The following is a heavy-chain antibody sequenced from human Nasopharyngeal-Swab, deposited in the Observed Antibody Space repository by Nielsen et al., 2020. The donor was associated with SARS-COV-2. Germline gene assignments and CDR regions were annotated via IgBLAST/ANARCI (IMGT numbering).Heavy chain of an antibody. J-gene: IGHJ6*02. D-gene: IGHD3-22*01. V-gene: IGHV1-18*01. CDR1: GYTFTRYG. CDR3: ARISYSSGYYYYYYYGMDV. CDR2: ISAYNGNT. Sequence: ASVKVSCKASGYTFTRYGISWVRQAPGQGLEWMGWISAYNGNTNYAQKLQGRVTMTTDTSTSTAYMELRRLRSDDTAVYYCARISYSSGYYYYYYYGMDVWGQGTTVTVSS.